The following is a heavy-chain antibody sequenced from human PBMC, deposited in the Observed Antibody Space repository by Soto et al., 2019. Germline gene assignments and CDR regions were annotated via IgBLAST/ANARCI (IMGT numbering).Heavy chain of an antibody. Sequence: GSLRLSCAASEFPFIRYDMHWVRQARGRGLDWVAVLWLDESNEYEAAAVQGRFIISRDNSKNTLYLQIDSLRAEDTAVYSCAKVLYASESFDSEEAPYGMDDWGQATTVTVSS. V-gene: IGHV3-33*06. CDR3: AKVLYASESFDSEEAPYGMDD. D-gene: IGHD3-10*01. CDR2: LWLDESNE. J-gene: IGHJ6*02. CDR1: EFPFIRYD.